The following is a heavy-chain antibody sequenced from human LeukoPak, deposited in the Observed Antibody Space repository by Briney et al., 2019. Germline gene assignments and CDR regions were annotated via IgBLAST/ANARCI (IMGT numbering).Heavy chain of an antibody. CDR2: INPNSGGT. J-gene: IGHJ2*01. CDR1: GYTSTDYY. Sequence: ASVKVSCKASGYTSTDYYIHWVRQAPGQGLEWMGWINPNSGGTLYAQNFQGRVAMTRDTSISTAYMELSRLRSDDTAVYYCARDFVVVPAAIRSGYFDLWGRGTLVTVSS. V-gene: IGHV1-2*02. D-gene: IGHD2-2*02. CDR3: ARDFVVVPAAIRSGYFDL.